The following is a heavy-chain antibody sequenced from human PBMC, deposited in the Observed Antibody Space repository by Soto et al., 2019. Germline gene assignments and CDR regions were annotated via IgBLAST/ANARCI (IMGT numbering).Heavy chain of an antibody. D-gene: IGHD2-15*01. CDR3: AKDWVSGSSPY. V-gene: IGHV3-23*01. Sequence: EVQLLESGGGLVQPGGSLRLSSTASGFTFSSHAMSWVRQAPGKQLEWVSAISGSAGLTFYADSVKGRFTISRDNSKNTLYLQMNSLRAEDTAVYYCAKDWVSGSSPYWGQGTLVTVSS. CDR2: ISGSAGLT. CDR1: GFTFSSHA. J-gene: IGHJ4*02.